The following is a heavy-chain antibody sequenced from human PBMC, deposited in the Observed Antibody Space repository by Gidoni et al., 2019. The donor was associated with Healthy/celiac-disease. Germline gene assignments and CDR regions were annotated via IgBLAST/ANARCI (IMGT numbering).Heavy chain of an antibody. CDR2: ISYDGSNK. J-gene: IGHJ4*02. Sequence: QVQLVESGGGVVQPGRSLRLSCAASGFTFRSYGLHWVRQAPGKGLEWVAVISYDGSNKYYADSVKGRFTISRDNSKNTLYLQMNSLRAEDTAVYYCAKAAPLAWLVLRPKDYYFDYWGQGTLVTVSS. D-gene: IGHD6-19*01. CDR1: GFTFRSYG. CDR3: AKAAPLAWLVLRPKDYYFDY. V-gene: IGHV3-30*18.